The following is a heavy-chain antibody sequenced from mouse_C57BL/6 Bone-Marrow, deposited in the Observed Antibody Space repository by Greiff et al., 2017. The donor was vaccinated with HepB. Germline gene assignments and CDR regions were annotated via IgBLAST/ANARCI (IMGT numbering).Heavy chain of an antibody. J-gene: IGHJ1*03. D-gene: IGHD2-4*01. CDR1: GFTFSDYY. CDR3: ARPGNDYDGRYFDV. V-gene: IGHV5-12*01. CDR2: ISNGGGST. Sequence: EVKLVESGGGLVQPGGSLKLSCAASGFTFSDYYMYWVRQTPEKRLEWVAYISNGGGSTYYPDTVKGRFTISRDNAKNTLYLQMSRLKSEDTAMYYCARPGNDYDGRYFDVWGTGTTVNVSS.